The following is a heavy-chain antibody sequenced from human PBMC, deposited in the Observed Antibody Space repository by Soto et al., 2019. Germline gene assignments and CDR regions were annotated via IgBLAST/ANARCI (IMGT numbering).Heavy chain of an antibody. CDR2: MSWDGSDE. CDR3: AKEGCSGGICYGFDY. Sequence: QVQLVEPGGGVVQPGRSLRLSCAASGFTFSSYGMHWVRQAPGKGLEWVAVMSWDGSDEFYEETGKGRFTVSRDNSRNTLYLQMNSLRPEDTAVYYCAKEGCSGGICYGFDYWCQGTLVTVSS. D-gene: IGHD2-15*01. CDR1: GFTFSSYG. J-gene: IGHJ4*02. V-gene: IGHV3-30*18.